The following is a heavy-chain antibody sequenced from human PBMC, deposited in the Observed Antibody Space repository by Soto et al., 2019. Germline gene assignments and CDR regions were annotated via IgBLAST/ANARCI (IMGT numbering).Heavy chain of an antibody. J-gene: IGHJ6*02. CDR1: GCTFSSYA. Sequence: SVKVSCKASGCTFSSYAISWVRQAPGQGLEWMGGIIPIFGTANYAQKVQGRVTITADESTSTAYMELSSLRSEDTAVYYCARDQDITMVRGVIITPSHYYGMDVWGQGTTVTVSS. CDR3: ARDQDITMVRGVIITPSHYYGMDV. D-gene: IGHD3-10*01. V-gene: IGHV1-69*13. CDR2: IIPIFGTA.